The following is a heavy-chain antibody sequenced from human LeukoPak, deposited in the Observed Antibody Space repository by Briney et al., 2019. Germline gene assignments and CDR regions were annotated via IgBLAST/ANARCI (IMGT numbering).Heavy chain of an antibody. CDR1: GFTFSSYE. Sequence: GGSLRLSCAASGFTFSSYEMNWVRQAPGKGLEWVSCINWNGGSTGYADSVKGRFTISRDNAKNSLYLQMNSLRAEDTALYYCARERPTVTTRGYFDYWGQGTLVTVSS. J-gene: IGHJ4*02. V-gene: IGHV3-20*04. D-gene: IGHD4-17*01. CDR3: ARERPTVTTRGYFDY. CDR2: INWNGGST.